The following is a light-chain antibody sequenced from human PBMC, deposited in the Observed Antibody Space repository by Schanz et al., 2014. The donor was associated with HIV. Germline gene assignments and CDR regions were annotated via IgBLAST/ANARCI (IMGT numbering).Light chain of an antibody. V-gene: IGLV2-14*01. CDR3: SSYAGTNNLWV. Sequence: QSVLTQPASVSGSPGQSITISCTGTSDDVGGYNYVSWFQQHPGKAPKLIIYDVSSRPSGVSNRFSGSKSGNSASLTVSGLQAEDEADYYCSSYAGTNNLWVFGGGTKLTVL. J-gene: IGLJ3*02. CDR1: SDDVGGYNY. CDR2: DVS.